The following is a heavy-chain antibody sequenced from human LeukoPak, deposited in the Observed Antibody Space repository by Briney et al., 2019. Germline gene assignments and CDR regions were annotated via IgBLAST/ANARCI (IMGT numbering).Heavy chain of an antibody. Sequence: PGGSLRLSCAASGFTFSSYAMSWVRQAPGKGLEWVSAISGSGGSTYCADSVKGRFTIPRDNSKNTLYLQMNSLRAEDTAVYYCAKGAGYGGNSGEEWYYFDYWGQGTLVTVSS. CDR1: GFTFSSYA. CDR3: AKGAGYGGNSGEEWYYFDY. V-gene: IGHV3-23*01. J-gene: IGHJ4*02. CDR2: ISGSGGST. D-gene: IGHD4-23*01.